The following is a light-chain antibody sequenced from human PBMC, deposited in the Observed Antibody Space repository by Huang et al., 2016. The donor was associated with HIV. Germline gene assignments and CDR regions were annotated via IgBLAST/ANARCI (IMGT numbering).Light chain of an antibody. CDR2: ATS. V-gene: IGKV1-NL1*01. CDR3: QQYHSLPWT. J-gene: IGKJ1*01. CDR1: QGIGNS. Sequence: DIQMTQSPSSLSASVGDRVTITCRASQGIGNSLAWYQQKPGKSPRLRLYATSTLESGVPSRFSGSGSGTHYTLTINTLQPEDIASYYCQQYHSLPWTFGQGTKVEIK.